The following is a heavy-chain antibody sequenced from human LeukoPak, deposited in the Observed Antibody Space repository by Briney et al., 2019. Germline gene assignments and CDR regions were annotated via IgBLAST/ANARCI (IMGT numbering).Heavy chain of an antibody. D-gene: IGHD3-22*01. CDR1: GFSLSTSGVG. Sequence: SGPTLVNPTQTLTLTCTFSGFSLSTSGVGVGWIRQPPGKALEWLALIYWDDDKRYSPSLKSRLTITKDTSKNQVVLTMTNMDPVDTATYYCAHRAYYYDSSGYSHDAFDIWGQGTMVTVSS. CDR3: AHRAYYYDSSGYSHDAFDI. J-gene: IGHJ3*02. CDR2: IYWDDDK. V-gene: IGHV2-5*02.